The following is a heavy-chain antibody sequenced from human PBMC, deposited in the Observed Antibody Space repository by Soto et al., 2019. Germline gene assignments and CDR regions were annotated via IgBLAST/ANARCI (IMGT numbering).Heavy chain of an antibody. J-gene: IGHJ6*02. CDR2: ISAYNGNT. CDR1: GGTFSSYT. CDR3: ARDHYYGSGSHHYYYYYGMDV. V-gene: IGHV1-18*01. D-gene: IGHD3-10*01. Sequence: ASVKVSCKASGGTFSSYTISWVRQAPGQGLEWMGWISAYNGNTNYAQKLQGRVTMTTDTSTSTAYMELRSLRSDDTAVYYCARDHYYGSGSHHYYYYYGMDVWGQGTTVTVSS.